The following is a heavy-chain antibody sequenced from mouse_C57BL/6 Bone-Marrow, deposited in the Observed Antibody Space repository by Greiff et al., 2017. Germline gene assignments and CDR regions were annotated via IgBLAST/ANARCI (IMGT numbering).Heavy chain of an antibody. CDR2: IRLKSDNYAT. Sequence: EVHLVESGGGLVQPGGSMKLSCVASGFTFSNYWMNWVRQSPEKGLEWVAQIRLKSDNYATHYAVSVKGSFTISRDDSKSSVYLQMNNLRAAETGIYYCTDNLHRLRPYCYAMDYWGQGTSVTVSS. CDR1: GFTFSNYW. V-gene: IGHV6-3*01. J-gene: IGHJ4*01. D-gene: IGHD2-4*01. CDR3: TDNLHRLRPYCYAMDY.